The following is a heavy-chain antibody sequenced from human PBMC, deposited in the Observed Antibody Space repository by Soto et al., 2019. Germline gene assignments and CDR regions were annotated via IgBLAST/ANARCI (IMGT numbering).Heavy chain of an antibody. CDR2: VNADSGIT. Sequence: QVQLVQSGAEVKKPGASVKVSCKTSGYTFTTYVIHWVRQAPGQRLEWMAWVNADSGITKSSQEFRDRVTFTRDTSTNTVYIEMTSLRFEDTAIYYCAREVVRGVQFDYWGQGTLVTVSS. J-gene: IGHJ4*02. CDR3: AREVVRGVQFDY. CDR1: GYTFTTYV. V-gene: IGHV1-3*01. D-gene: IGHD3-10*01.